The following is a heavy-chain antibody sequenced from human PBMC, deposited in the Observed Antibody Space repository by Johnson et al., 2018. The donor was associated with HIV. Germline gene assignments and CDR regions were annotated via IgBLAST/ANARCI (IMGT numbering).Heavy chain of an antibody. Sequence: VQLVESGGGLVQPGRSLRLSCAASGFTFDDYAMHWVRQAPGKGLEWVSGISWNSGSIGYADSVKGRFTISRDNAKNSLYLQMNSLRPEDTAVYYCARLPSGYSRDAFDIWGQGTMVTVSS. J-gene: IGHJ3*02. V-gene: IGHV3-9*01. D-gene: IGHD5-18*01. CDR3: ARLPSGYSRDAFDI. CDR2: ISWNSGSI. CDR1: GFTFDDYA.